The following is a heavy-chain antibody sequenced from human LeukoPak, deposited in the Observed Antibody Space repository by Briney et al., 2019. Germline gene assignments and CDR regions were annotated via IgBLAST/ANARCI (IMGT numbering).Heavy chain of an antibody. CDR3: ARKRSFDL. V-gene: IGHV4-59*13. Sequence: NPSETLSLTCTVSGGPISSYYWSWIRQPPGKGLEWIGYIYYSGSTNYNPSLQSRVTISVDTSKSQFSLKLSSVTAADTAVYYCARKRSFDLWGQGTLVTVSS. J-gene: IGHJ4*02. D-gene: IGHD3-9*01. CDR2: IYYSGST. CDR1: GGPISSYY.